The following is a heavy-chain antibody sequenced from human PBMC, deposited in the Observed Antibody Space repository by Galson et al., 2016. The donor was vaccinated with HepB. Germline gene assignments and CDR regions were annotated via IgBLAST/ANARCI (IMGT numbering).Heavy chain of an antibody. V-gene: IGHV2-70*18. CDR3: ARTRLDTTTAHYCDY. J-gene: IGHJ4*02. D-gene: IGHD5-18*01. CDR2: LDWDDDK. CDR1: GGSISSYYW. Sequence: TLSLTCIISGGSISSYYWSWIRQPPGKPLEWLALLDWDDDKYYSTSLKTRLTISKDASRNQVVLKMTNMDPVDTATYYCARTRLDTTTAHYCDYWGRGTLVTVSS.